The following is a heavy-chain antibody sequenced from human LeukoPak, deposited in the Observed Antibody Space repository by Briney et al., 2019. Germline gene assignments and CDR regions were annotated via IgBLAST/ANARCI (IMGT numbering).Heavy chain of an antibody. J-gene: IGHJ4*02. CDR1: GYPFTNYW. CDR3: AKVRIGGTYLFDY. Sequence: ESLKISCKASGYPFTNYWIGWVRLMPGKGTEWMWIIYSGDSDTTYSPSLQRHVTISVDKSITSAYLLWSSLKATDTAKHYCAKVRIGGTYLFDYWGQGTLVSVSS. V-gene: IGHV5-51*01. D-gene: IGHD2-15*01. CDR2: IYSGDSDT.